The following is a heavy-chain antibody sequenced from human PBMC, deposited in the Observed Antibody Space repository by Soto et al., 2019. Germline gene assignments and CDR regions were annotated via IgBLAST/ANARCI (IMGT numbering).Heavy chain of an antibody. D-gene: IGHD3-10*01. J-gene: IGHJ4*02. Sequence: QVHLVQSGAEVKKPGSSVKVSCKASGGTFSSYAISWVRQAPGQGLEWMGGIIPIFGTANYAQKFQGSVTITAAKSTSTACMELSSLRSEDTAVYYCARDSSESSGSALDYWGQGTLVTVSS. V-gene: IGHV1-69*06. CDR2: IIPIFGTA. CDR1: GGTFSSYA. CDR3: ARDSSESSGSALDY.